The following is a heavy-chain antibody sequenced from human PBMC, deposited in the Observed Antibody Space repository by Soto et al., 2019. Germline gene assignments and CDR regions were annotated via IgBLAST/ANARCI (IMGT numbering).Heavy chain of an antibody. CDR2: ISGSGGST. V-gene: IGHV3-23*01. J-gene: IGHJ4*02. Sequence: GGSLRLSCAASGFTFSSYAMSWVRQAPGKGLEWVSAISGSGGSTYNADSVKGRFTISRDNSKNTLYLQMNSLRAEDTAVYYCAKEVGSSGWYAEFDYWGQGTLVTVSS. D-gene: IGHD6-19*01. CDR1: GFTFSSYA. CDR3: AKEVGSSGWYAEFDY.